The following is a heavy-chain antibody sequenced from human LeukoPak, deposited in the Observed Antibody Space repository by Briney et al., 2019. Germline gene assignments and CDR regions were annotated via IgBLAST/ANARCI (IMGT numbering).Heavy chain of an antibody. Sequence: ASVKVSCKASGYTFTSYDINWVRQATGQGLEWMGWMNPNSGNTGYAQKFQGRVTMTRNTSISTAYMELSSLRSEDTAVYYCARGREVWGLLNLNWFDPWGQGTLVTVSS. CDR1: GYTFTSYD. CDR2: MNPNSGNT. CDR3: ARGREVWGLLNLNWFDP. D-gene: IGHD1-26*01. V-gene: IGHV1-8*01. J-gene: IGHJ5*02.